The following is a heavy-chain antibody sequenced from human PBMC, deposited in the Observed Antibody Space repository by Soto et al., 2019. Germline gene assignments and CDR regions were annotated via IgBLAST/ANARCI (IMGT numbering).Heavy chain of an antibody. CDR1: GYTFTGYY. CDR2: INPNSGGT. Sequence: QVQLVQSGAEVKKPGASVKVSCKASGYTFTGYYMHWVRQAPGQGLEWMGWINPNSGGTNYAQKFQGWVAMTRDTSISTAYMELSRLRSDDTAVYYWASSSVRSRYYGMDVWGQGTTVTVSS. V-gene: IGHV1-2*04. J-gene: IGHJ6*02. CDR3: ASSSVRSRYYGMDV. D-gene: IGHD1-26*01.